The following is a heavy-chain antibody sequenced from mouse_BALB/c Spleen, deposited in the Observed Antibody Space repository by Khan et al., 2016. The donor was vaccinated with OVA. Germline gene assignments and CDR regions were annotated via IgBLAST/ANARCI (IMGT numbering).Heavy chain of an antibody. J-gene: IGHJ3*01. D-gene: IGHD2-14*01. CDR1: GYTFTSYD. V-gene: IGHV1-85*01. Sequence: QVQLKQSGAELVKPGASVKLSCKASGYTFTSYDINWVRQRPEQGLEWIGWMFPGDGSTKYNENFKGKATLTTDKSSSTAYMQLSRLTSEDSGAYFCARGGYGWFAYWGQGTLVTVSA. CDR2: MFPGDGST. CDR3: ARGGYGWFAY.